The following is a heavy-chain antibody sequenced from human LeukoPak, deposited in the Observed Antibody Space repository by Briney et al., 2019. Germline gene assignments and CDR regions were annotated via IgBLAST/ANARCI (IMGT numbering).Heavy chain of an antibody. CDR1: GFTFSSYS. CDR2: ISGSSSYI. Sequence: PGGSLRLSCAASGFTFSSYSMNWVRQAPGKGLEWVSSISGSSSYIYYADSVKGRFTISRDNAKNSLYLQMNSLRAEDTAVYYCARDLGGGGGDIWGQGTMVTVSS. V-gene: IGHV3-21*01. CDR3: ARDLGGGGGDI. D-gene: IGHD3-16*01. J-gene: IGHJ3*02.